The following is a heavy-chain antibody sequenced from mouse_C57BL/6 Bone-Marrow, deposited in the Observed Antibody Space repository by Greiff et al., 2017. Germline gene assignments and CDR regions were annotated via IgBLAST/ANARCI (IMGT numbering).Heavy chain of an antibody. CDR1: GYTFTSYW. J-gene: IGHJ2*01. V-gene: IGHV1-55*01. D-gene: IGHD2-14*01. CDR3: ARAGPLVRSFDY. Sequence: QVQLQQPGAELVKPGASVKMSCKASGYTFTSYWITWVKQRPGQGLEWIGDIYPSSGPTNYNEKFKGKAILTVDTSSNTAYMQLSRLTSEDSAVFYCARAGPLVRSFDYWGQGATLTVSS. CDR2: IYPSSGPT.